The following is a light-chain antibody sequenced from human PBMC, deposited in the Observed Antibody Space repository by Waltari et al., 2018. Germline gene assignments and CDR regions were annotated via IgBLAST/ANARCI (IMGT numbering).Light chain of an antibody. CDR2: DVS. CDR1: QSVSSD. J-gene: IGKJ2*01. Sequence: EIVLTQSPATLSLSPGERATLSCRASQSVSSDLAWYQLKPGQAPRLLISDVSNRATGIPARFSGSGSETDFTLTIDGLEAEDAAAYYCHQSSALPYTFGQGTKLEIK. V-gene: IGKV3-11*01. CDR3: HQSSALPYT.